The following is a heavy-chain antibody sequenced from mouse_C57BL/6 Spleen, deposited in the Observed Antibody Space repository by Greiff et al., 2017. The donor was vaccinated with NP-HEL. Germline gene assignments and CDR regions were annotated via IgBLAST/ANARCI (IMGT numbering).Heavy chain of an antibody. J-gene: IGHJ4*01. Sequence: QVQLQQPGAELVSPGTSVKLSCKASGYTFTSYWMHWVKQRPGQGLEWIGVIDPSDSYTNYNQKFKGKATLTVDTSSSTAYMQLSSLTSEDSAVYYCAPDGYYGEAMDYWGQGTSVTVSS. CDR1: GYTFTSYW. D-gene: IGHD2-3*01. V-gene: IGHV1-59*01. CDR3: APDGYYGEAMDY. CDR2: IDPSDSYT.